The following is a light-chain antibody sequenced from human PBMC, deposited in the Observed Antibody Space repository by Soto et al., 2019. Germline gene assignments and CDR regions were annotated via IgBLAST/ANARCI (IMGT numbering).Light chain of an antibody. V-gene: IGKV3-11*01. CDR2: DAS. CDR3: QQRSSGVT. J-gene: IGKJ5*01. CDR1: ESISTY. Sequence: EIVLTQSPATLSLSPGERATLSCRASESISTYLGWYQQKPGQAPRPLIYDASNRATGIPARFSGSGSGTEFTLTINSLDPEDSAVYFCQQRSSGVTFGQGTRLEIK.